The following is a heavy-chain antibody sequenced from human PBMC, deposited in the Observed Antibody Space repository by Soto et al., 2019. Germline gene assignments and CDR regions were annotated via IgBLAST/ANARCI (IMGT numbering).Heavy chain of an antibody. CDR2: MLYSGLT. D-gene: IGHD3-10*01. V-gene: IGHV4-34*12. Sequence: PSETLSVTCAVYGGSFSGYYWSWIRQPPGKGLEWIGSMLYSGLTYYNPSLKSRVTLSVDTSTNQFSVRLNSVTASDTDVYYCAPLFVSLSPPYGIHVRGQGPTV. J-gene: IGHJ6*02. CDR3: APLFVSLSPPYGIHV. CDR1: GGSFSGYY.